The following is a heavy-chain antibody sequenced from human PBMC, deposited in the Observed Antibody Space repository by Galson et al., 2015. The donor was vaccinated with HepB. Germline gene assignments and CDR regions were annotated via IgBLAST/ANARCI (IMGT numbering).Heavy chain of an antibody. D-gene: IGHD3-3*01. J-gene: IGHJ3*02. CDR2: IIPIFGTA. CDR3: ARDRGGLLGVVIMNDAFDI. Sequence: SVKVSCKASGGTFSSYAISWVRQAPGQGLEWMGGIIPIFGTANYAQKFQGRVTITADESTSTAYMELSSLRSEDTAVYYCARDRGGLLGVVIMNDAFDIWGQGTMVTVSS. CDR1: GGTFSSYA. V-gene: IGHV1-69*13.